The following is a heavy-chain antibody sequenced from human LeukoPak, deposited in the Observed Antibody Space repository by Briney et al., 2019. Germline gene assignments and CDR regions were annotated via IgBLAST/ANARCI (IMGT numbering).Heavy chain of an antibody. J-gene: IGHJ4*02. Sequence: ESLKISCKGSGYSFTNYWIGWVRQMPGKGQEWMGIIYPGDSDTRYSPSFQGQVTISADKSIRTASLQWSSLKASDTAMYYCATHPGPESAYYFDFWGQGTLVTISS. V-gene: IGHV5-51*01. CDR1: GYSFTNYW. CDR3: ATHPGPESAYYFDF. D-gene: IGHD1-14*01. CDR2: IYPGDSDT.